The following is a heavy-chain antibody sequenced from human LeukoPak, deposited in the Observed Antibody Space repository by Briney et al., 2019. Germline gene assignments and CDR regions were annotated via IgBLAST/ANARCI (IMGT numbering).Heavy chain of an antibody. V-gene: IGHV4-59*08. J-gene: IGHJ3*02. CDR3: ARHGRANGLDI. CDR1: GGSIISYY. Sequence: SEPLSLTSTVSGGSIISYYWSWIRQPPGKGLEWIGYIYYSGSTNYNPSLKSRVTISVDTSKNQFSLKLNSMTAADTAVYYCARHGRANGLDIWGQGTMVTVSS. D-gene: IGHD2-8*01. CDR2: IYYSGST.